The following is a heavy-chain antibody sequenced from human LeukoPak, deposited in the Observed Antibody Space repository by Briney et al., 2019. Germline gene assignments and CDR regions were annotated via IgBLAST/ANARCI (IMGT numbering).Heavy chain of an antibody. J-gene: IGHJ4*02. CDR2: IYYSGST. CDR3: ARDGSYDILTGYYHEGFDY. V-gene: IGHV4-59*01. CDR1: GGSISSYY. Sequence: SETLSPTCTVSGGSISSYYWSWIRQPPGKGLEWIGYIYYSGSTNYNPSLKSRVTISVDTSKNQFSLKLSSVTAADTAVYYCARDGSYDILTGYYHEGFDYWGQGTLVTVSS. D-gene: IGHD3-9*01.